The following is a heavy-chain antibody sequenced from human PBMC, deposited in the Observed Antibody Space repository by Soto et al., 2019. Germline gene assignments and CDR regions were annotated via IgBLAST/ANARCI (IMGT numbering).Heavy chain of an antibody. J-gene: IGHJ5*02. Sequence: SETLSLTCAVSGGSISSGGYSWSWIRQPPGKGLEWIGYIYYSGSTNYNPSLKSRVTISVDTSKNQFSLKLSSVTAADTAVYYCARVRGRLLRFDPWGQGTLVTVSS. V-gene: IGHV4-30-2*05. CDR1: GGSISSGGYS. CDR2: IYYSGST. D-gene: IGHD2-15*01. CDR3: ARVRGRLLRFDP.